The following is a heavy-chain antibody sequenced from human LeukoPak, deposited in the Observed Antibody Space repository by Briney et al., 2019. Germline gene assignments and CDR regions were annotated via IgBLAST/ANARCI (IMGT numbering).Heavy chain of an antibody. CDR3: ARDLHGVAALYYYYCMDV. CDR1: GFTFSSYA. V-gene: IGHV3-21*01. Sequence: GGSLRLSCAASGFTFSSYAMSWVRQAPGKGLEWVSSISSSSSYIYYADSVKGRFTISRDNAKNSLYLQMNSLRAQDTAVYYCARDLHGVAALYYYYCMDVWGQGTTVTVSS. J-gene: IGHJ6*02. CDR2: ISSSSSYI. D-gene: IGHD2-15*01.